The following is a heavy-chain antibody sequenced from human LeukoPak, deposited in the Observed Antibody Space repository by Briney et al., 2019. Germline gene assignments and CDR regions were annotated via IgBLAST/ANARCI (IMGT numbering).Heavy chain of an antibody. CDR3: AREGRDIAAAGYYFDY. J-gene: IGHJ4*02. D-gene: IGHD6-13*01. CDR1: GDRVSSKSAA. Sequence: SQTVSLTCAICGDRVSSKSAAWNWIRQSPSRGLGRLGRTYYRSKWYNDDAVPVKSRITIIPDTSKNQFSLQLNSVTPEDTAVYYCAREGRDIAAAGYYFDYWGQGTLVTVSS. CDR2: TYYRSKWYN. V-gene: IGHV6-1*01.